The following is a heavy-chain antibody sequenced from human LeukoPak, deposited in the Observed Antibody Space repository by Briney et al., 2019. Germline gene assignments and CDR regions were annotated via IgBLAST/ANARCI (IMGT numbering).Heavy chain of an antibody. D-gene: IGHD3-22*01. CDR1: GYTLTELS. CDR3: ATSPHDYDSSGYPDY. Sequence: ASVKVSCKVSGYTLTELSMHWVRQAPGKGLEWTGGFDPEDGETIYAQKFQGRVTMTEDTSTDAAYMELSSLRSEDTAVYYCATSPHDYDSSGYPDYWGQGTLVTVSS. CDR2: FDPEDGET. V-gene: IGHV1-24*01. J-gene: IGHJ4*02.